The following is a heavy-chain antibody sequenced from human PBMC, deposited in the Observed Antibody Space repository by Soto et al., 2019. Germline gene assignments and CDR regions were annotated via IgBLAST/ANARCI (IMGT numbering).Heavy chain of an antibody. J-gene: IGHJ4*02. Sequence: QVQLVESGGGVVQPGRSLRLSCAASGFTFSSYAMHWVRQAPGKGLEWVAVISYDGSNKYYADSVKGRFTISRDNSKNKLYLQMNSLRAEDTSVYYCARAQLATGTTVLDYWGQGTLVTVSA. D-gene: IGHD4-4*01. V-gene: IGHV3-30-3*01. CDR2: ISYDGSNK. CDR3: ARAQLATGTTVLDY. CDR1: GFTFSSYA.